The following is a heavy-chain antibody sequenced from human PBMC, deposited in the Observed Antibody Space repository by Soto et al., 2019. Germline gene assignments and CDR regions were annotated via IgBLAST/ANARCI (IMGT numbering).Heavy chain of an antibody. J-gene: IGHJ4*02. CDR1: GGSISSYY. CDR3: ARDSKDGDFDY. Sequence: SETLSLTCTVSGGSISSYYWSWIRQPPGKGLEWIGYIYYSGSTNYNPSLKSRVTISVDTSKNQFSLKLSSVTAADTAVYYCARDSKDGDFDYWGQGTLVTVSS. CDR2: IYYSGST. V-gene: IGHV4-59*01.